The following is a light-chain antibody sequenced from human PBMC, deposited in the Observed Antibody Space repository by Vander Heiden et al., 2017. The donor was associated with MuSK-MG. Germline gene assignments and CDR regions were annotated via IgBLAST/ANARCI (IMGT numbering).Light chain of an antibody. Sequence: QSVPPQPHSVAPAPGQRITISCSGGSSNIGRSTVNWFQQVPGTAPKLLMYNTYQRPSGVPDRFSGSKSGASASLAISGLQSEDEADYYCAAWDDSLNGWVFGGGTKVTVL. V-gene: IGLV1-44*01. J-gene: IGLJ3*02. CDR1: SSNIGRST. CDR2: NTY. CDR3: AAWDDSLNGWV.